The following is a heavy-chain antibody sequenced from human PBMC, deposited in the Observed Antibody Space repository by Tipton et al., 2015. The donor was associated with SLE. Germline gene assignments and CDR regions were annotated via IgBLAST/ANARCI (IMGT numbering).Heavy chain of an antibody. D-gene: IGHD3-3*01. CDR2: VLYTGST. CDR3: ARHDVITIFGVPNLSWFDP. V-gene: IGHV4-39*01. Sequence: TLSLTCTVSGDSITTSSYYWAWIRQPPGKGLEWVGSVLYTGSTYYNPSLKSRVTLSADTSENQFSLRLISVTAADTAIYYCARHDVITIFGVPNLSWFDPWGQGTLVIVSS. CDR1: GDSITTSSYY. J-gene: IGHJ5*02.